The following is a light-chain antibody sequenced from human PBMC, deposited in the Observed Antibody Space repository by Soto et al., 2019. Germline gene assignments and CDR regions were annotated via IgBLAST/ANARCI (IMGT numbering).Light chain of an antibody. V-gene: IGLV2-14*01. CDR3: SSYTSSSTLV. CDR1: SSDVGGYNY. CDR2: DVS. Sequence: QSALTQPASVSGSPGQSITISCTGTSSDVGGYNYVSWYQQHPGKAPKLMIYDVSNRPSGVSNRFSGSKSGNTASLTISGLQAEDEADYYCSSYTSSSTLVXGTGTKLTVL. J-gene: IGLJ1*01.